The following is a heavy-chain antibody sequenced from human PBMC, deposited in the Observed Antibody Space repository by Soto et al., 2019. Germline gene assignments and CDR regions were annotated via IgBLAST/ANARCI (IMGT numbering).Heavy chain of an antibody. J-gene: IGHJ4*02. D-gene: IGHD5-12*01. CDR2: ITARGDTT. V-gene: IGHV3-23*01. CDR3: VRGIYPSSAGGPFDL. CDR1: GFVFSNYA. Sequence: EVQLLESGGGVVQSGGSLRVSCTGSGFVFSNYAVTWVRQGPGQGLEWVSAITARGDTTYYADSVKGRFTISRDNSRDNLFLDMSRLRADDTALYYCVRGIYPSSAGGPFDLWGQGTLVTVSS.